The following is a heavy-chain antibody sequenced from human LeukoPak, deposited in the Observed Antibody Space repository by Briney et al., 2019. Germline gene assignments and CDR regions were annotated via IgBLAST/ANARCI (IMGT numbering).Heavy chain of an antibody. V-gene: IGHV3-21*01. CDR3: ARDGSAHYNDNTGYRGEFDS. CDR1: GFTFSSYT. J-gene: IGHJ4*02. Sequence: PGGSLRLSCAASGFTFSSYTMNWVRQAPGKGLEWVSCISSNSHYIYYADSVKGRFTISRDNAKNSLHLQMNSLRAEDAAVYYCARDGSAHYNDNTGYRGEFDSWGQGAPVTVSS. CDR2: ISSNSHYI. D-gene: IGHD3-22*01.